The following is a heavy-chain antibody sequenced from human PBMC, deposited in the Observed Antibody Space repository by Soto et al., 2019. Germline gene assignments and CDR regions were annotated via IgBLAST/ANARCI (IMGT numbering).Heavy chain of an antibody. Sequence: SVKVSCEASGGTFGSYAISWVRQAPAKGLEWMGGIIPIFGTANYAQKFQGRVTITADKSTSTAYMELSSLRSEDTAVYYCARDPRYYDILTGYLVLGYYGMDVWGQGTTVTVSS. D-gene: IGHD3-9*01. CDR1: GGTFGSYA. CDR3: ARDPRYYDILTGYLVLGYYGMDV. J-gene: IGHJ6*02. CDR2: IIPIFGTA. V-gene: IGHV1-69*06.